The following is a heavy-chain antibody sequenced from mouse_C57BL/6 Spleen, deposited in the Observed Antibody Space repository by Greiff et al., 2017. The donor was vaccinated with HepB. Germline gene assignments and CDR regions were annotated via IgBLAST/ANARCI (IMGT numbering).Heavy chain of an antibody. CDR1: GYSFTGYY. V-gene: IGHV1-42*01. Sequence: VQLKQSGPELVKPGASVKISCKASGYSFTGYYMNWVTQSPEKSLEWIGEINPSTGGTTYNQKFKAKATLTVDKSSSTAYMQLKSLTSEDSAVYYCARFYYGSSYWYFDVWGTGTTVTVSS. D-gene: IGHD1-1*01. CDR2: INPSTGGT. J-gene: IGHJ1*03. CDR3: ARFYYGSSYWYFDV.